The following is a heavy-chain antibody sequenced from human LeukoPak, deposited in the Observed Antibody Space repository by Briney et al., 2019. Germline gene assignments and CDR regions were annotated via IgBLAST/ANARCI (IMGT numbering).Heavy chain of an antibody. Sequence: GASVKVSCKASGYTFTSYDINWVRQATGQGLEWMGWMDPNSGNTGYAQKFQGRVTMTRNTSISTAYMELSSLRSEDTAVYYCARGRRDSSGYYYWGQGTLVTVSS. CDR3: ARGRRDSSGYYY. J-gene: IGHJ4*02. V-gene: IGHV1-8*01. CDR1: GYTFTSYD. CDR2: MDPNSGNT. D-gene: IGHD3-22*01.